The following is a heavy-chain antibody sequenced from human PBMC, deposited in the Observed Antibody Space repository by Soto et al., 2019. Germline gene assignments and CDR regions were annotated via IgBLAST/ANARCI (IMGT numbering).Heavy chain of an antibody. CDR1: GFTFSNSW. Sequence: GGSLRLSCAASGFTFSNSWMSWVRQAPGKGLEWVANIKEDGSEKDYVDPVKGRFTITRDNAKNSLYLQMNNLRAEDTAVYFCTRKRFGMDVWGQGTTVTVSS. J-gene: IGHJ6*02. V-gene: IGHV3-7*03. CDR2: IKEDGSEK. CDR3: TRKRFGMDV.